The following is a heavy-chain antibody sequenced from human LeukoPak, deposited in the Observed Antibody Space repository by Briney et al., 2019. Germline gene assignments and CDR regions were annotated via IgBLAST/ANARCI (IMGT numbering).Heavy chain of an antibody. D-gene: IGHD6-6*01. CDR3: ARDLAAARLDF. CDR1: GFTFSNHG. J-gene: IGHJ4*02. V-gene: IGHV3-33*01. Sequence: PGGSLRLSCAASGFTFSNHGRHWVRQAPGKGLEWVANIWYDGSQEYYADTVKGRFTISRDISKNTLYLQMNSLRAEDTAVYYCARDLAAARLDFRGQGTLVTVSS. CDR2: IWYDGSQE.